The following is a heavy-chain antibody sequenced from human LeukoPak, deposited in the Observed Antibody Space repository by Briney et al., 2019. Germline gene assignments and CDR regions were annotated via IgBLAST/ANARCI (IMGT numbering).Heavy chain of an antibody. D-gene: IGHD3-22*01. CDR3: TTDNHYYGSSPYYGFDY. CDR1: GFTFSNAW. V-gene: IGHV3-15*01. J-gene: IGHJ4*02. CDR2: IKSKTDGGTT. Sequence: GGSLRLSCAASGFTFSNAWMSWVRQAPGKGLEWVGRIKSKTDGGTTDYAAPVKGRFTISRDDSKNTLFLQMSSLKTEDTAVYYCTTDNHYYGSSPYYGFDYWGQGTLVTVSS.